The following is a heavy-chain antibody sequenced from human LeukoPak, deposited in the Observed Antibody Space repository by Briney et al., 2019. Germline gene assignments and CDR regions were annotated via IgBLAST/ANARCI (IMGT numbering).Heavy chain of an antibody. CDR3: ARRSQTAAGRGIDY. Sequence: PSETLSLTCTVSGGSISSYYWSWIRQPPGKGLEWIGNIFYTGNGNYNPSLKSRVTISVDTSKNQFSLKLSSMTAADTAVFYCARRSQTAAGRGIDYWGQGTLVTVSS. D-gene: IGHD6-13*01. V-gene: IGHV4-59*08. CDR2: IFYTGNG. J-gene: IGHJ4*02. CDR1: GGSISSYY.